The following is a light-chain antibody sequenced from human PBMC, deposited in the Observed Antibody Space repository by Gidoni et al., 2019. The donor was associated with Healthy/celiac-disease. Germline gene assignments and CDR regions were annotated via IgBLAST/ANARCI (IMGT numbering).Light chain of an antibody. Sequence: QSALTQPASVSGSPGQSITIPCPGTSSDVGGYNYVSWYQQHPGKAPKLMLYDVSNRPSGVSNRFSGSKSGNTASLTISGLQAEDEADYYCSSYTSSSTWVFGGGTKLTVL. CDR2: DVS. CDR3: SSYTSSSTWV. V-gene: IGLV2-14*01. CDR1: SSDVGGYNY. J-gene: IGLJ3*02.